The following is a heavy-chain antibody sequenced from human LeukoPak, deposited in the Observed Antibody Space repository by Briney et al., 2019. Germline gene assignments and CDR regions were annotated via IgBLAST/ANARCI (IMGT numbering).Heavy chain of an antibody. Sequence: SETLSLTCTVSGGSISSYYWSWIWQPPGKGLEWIGYIYYSGSTNYNPSLKSRVTISLDTSKNQISLKPSSVTAADTAVYYCARHTTVVPPHYFDYWGQGTLVTVSS. CDR3: ARHTTVVPPHYFDY. CDR1: GGSISSYY. V-gene: IGHV4-59*08. CDR2: IYYSGST. D-gene: IGHD4-23*01. J-gene: IGHJ4*02.